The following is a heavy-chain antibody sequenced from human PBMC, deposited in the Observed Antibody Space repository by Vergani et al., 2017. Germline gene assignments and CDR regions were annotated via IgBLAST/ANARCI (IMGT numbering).Heavy chain of an antibody. J-gene: IGHJ1*01. CDR3: ARLAITFGGVMIPEYFQH. V-gene: IGHV4-39*07. Sequence: QLQLQESGPGLVKPSETLSLPCTVSGGSISSSSYYWGWIRQPPGKGREWIGSIYYSGGTYYNPSLKSRGTITVDTSKNQFSLKLSTVTAADTAVYYCARLAITFGGVMIPEYFQHWGQGTLVTVSS. CDR1: GGSISSSSYY. D-gene: IGHD3-16*01. CDR2: IYYSGGT.